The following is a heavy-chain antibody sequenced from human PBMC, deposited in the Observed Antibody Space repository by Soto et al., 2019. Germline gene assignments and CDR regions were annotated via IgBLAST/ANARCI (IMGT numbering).Heavy chain of an antibody. CDR3: SRVTTSASGSNNSLSY. D-gene: IGHD3-10*01. Sequence: SETLSFTCTLSGDSISGHCGSWTRPPPGKGLEWIGFGSTKYNPSLKGLISISVDKFKNHFSLTLTSVDAADTAVYCCSRVTTSASGSNNSLSYRGQGNLGTSSS. CDR2: GST. J-gene: IGHJ4*02. CDR1: GDSISGHC. V-gene: IGHV4-59*11.